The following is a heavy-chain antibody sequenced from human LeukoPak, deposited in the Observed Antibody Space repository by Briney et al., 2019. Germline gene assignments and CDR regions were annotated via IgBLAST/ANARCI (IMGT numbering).Heavy chain of an antibody. J-gene: IGHJ1*01. CDR1: GGSISSGGYY. CDR2: IYYSGST. CDR3: ARGDHCSSTSCHTGYFQH. Sequence: PSQTLSLTCTVSGGSISSGGYYWSWIRQHPGKGLEWIGYIYYSGSTYYNPSLKSRVTISVDTSKSQFSLKLSSVTAADTAVYYCARGDHCSSTSCHTGYFQHWGQGTLVTVSS. D-gene: IGHD2-2*02. V-gene: IGHV4-31*03.